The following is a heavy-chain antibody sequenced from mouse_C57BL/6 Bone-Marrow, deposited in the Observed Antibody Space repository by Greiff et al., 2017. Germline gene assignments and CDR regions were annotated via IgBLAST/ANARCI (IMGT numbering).Heavy chain of an antibody. D-gene: IGHD2-4*01. CDR3: ARSGPSYDYAGWFAD. CDR2: IYPGDGGT. J-gene: IGHJ3*01. Sequence: QVQLKESGAELVKPGASVKISCKASGYAFSSYWMNWVKQRPGKGLEWIGQIYPGDGGTNYNGKFKGKATLTADKSSSTAYMQLSSLTSEDSAVXGCARSGPSYDYAGWFADWGQGTLVTVSA. CDR1: GYAFSSYW. V-gene: IGHV1-80*01.